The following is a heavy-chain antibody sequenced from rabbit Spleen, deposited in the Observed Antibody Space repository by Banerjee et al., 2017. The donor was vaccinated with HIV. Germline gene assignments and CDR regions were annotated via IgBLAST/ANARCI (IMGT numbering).Heavy chain of an antibody. CDR3: ARDTSSSFSSYGMDL. CDR1: GVSFSYSSY. J-gene: IGHJ6*01. D-gene: IGHD1-1*01. V-gene: IGHV1S40*01. CDR2: IDAGSSGFT. Sequence: QSLEESGGDLVKPGASLTLTCTASGVSFSYSSYMCWVRQAPGKGLEWIACIDAGSSGFTYFATWAKGRFPISKTSSTTVTLQMTRLTAADTATYFCARDTSSSFSSYGMDLWGPGTLVTVS.